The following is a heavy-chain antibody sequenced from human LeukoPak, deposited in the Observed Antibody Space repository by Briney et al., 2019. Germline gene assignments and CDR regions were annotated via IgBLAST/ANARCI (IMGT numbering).Heavy chain of an antibody. J-gene: IGHJ3*02. Sequence: PGGSLRLSREASGFSFSSHGMHWVRQAPGKGLEWVAVVSYDGNNEDYAESVKGRFTISRDNSKNTLYLQMNSLRAEDTAVYYCARPSRGTNAFDIWGQGAMVTVSS. CDR2: VSYDGNNE. CDR3: ARPSRGTNAFDI. CDR1: GFSFSSHG. D-gene: IGHD1/OR15-1a*01. V-gene: IGHV3-30*03.